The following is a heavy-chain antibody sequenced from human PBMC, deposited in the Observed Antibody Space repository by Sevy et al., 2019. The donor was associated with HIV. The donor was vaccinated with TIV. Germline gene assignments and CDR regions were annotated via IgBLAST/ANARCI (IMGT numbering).Heavy chain of an antibody. J-gene: IGHJ4*02. CDR2: FDPEDGET. D-gene: IGHD3-22*01. Sequence: ASVKVSCKVYGYTLTKLSINWVRQAPGKGLEWMAIFDPEDGETFYAQKFQGTVTLTEDTSTDTAYMELSSLTSGDTAVYYCATTKDYYDASGYPFDDWGQGTLVTVSS. CDR1: GYTLTKLS. V-gene: IGHV1-24*01. CDR3: ATTKDYYDASGYPFDD.